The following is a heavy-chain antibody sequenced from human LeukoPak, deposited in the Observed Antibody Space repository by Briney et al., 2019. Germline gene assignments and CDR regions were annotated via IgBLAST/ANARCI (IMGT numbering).Heavy chain of an antibody. CDR1: GFTFDDYG. D-gene: IGHD4-17*01. V-gene: IGHV3-20*04. Sequence: GGSLRLSCAASGFTFDDYGMSWLRQAPGKGLEWVSGINWNGGSTGYADSVKGRFTISRDNAKNSLYLQMNSLRAEDTALYYCARDQSLMTVTTYRSYYYYYMDVWGKGTTVTVAS. CDR2: INWNGGST. J-gene: IGHJ6*03. CDR3: ARDQSLMTVTTYRSYYYYYMDV.